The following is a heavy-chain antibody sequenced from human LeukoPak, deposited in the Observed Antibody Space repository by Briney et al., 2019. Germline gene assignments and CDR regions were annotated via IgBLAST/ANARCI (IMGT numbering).Heavy chain of an antibody. V-gene: IGHV4-31*03. CDR3: ARDRGYCSSTSCSRHYYGMDV. CDR1: GGSISSGGYY. J-gene: IGHJ6*04. CDR2: IYYSGST. Sequence: SQTLSLTCTVSGGSISSGGYYWSWIRQHPGKGLEWIGYIYYSGSTYYNPSPKSRVTISVDTSKNQFSLKLSSVTAADTAVYYCARDRGYCSSTSCSRHYYGMDVWGKGTTVTVSS. D-gene: IGHD2-2*01.